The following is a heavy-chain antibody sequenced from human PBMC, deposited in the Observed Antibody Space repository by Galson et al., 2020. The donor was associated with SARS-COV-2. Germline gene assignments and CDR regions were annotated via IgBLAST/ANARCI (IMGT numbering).Heavy chain of an antibody. CDR2: MSYDGSDK. CDR3: ARGRDYYALTGLDD. Sequence: GGSLRLSCAASGFTFSSYVMHWVRQAPGKGLEWVALMSYDGSDKYYVDSVKGRFTISRDNSKNTLYLQMDSLRAEDTAVYYCARGRDYYALTGLDDWGQGTLVTVSS. J-gene: IGHJ4*02. V-gene: IGHV3-30*03. CDR1: GFTFSSYV. D-gene: IGHD3-10*01.